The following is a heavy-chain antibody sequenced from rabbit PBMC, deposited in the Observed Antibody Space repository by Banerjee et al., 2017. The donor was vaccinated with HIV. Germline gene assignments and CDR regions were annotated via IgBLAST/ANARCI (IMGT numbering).Heavy chain of an antibody. CDR2: IDAGSSGYT. CDR3: ARGIYGYVGYAYAIYGMDL. Sequence: QSLEESGGDLVKPGASLTLTCTASRFTLSSYWMCWVRQAPGKGLEWIACIDAGSSGYTWYANWAKGRFTISKTSSTTVTLQMTSLTAADTATYFCARGIYGYVGYAYAIYGMDLWGPGTLVTVS. V-gene: IGHV1S40*01. J-gene: IGHJ6*01. CDR1: RFTLSSYW. D-gene: IGHD6-1*01.